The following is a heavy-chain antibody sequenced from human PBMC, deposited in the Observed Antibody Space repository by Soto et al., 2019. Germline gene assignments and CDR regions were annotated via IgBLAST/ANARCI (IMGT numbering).Heavy chain of an antibody. Sequence: SVKVSCKASGGTFSSYTISWVRQAPGQGLEWMGRIIPILGIANYAQKFQGRVTITADKSTSTAYMELSSLRSEDTAVYYCARGLELELEFDWFAPWGQGTLVTVSS. D-gene: IGHD1-7*01. J-gene: IGHJ5*02. CDR1: GGTFSSYT. CDR3: ARGLELELEFDWFAP. CDR2: IIPILGIA. V-gene: IGHV1-69*02.